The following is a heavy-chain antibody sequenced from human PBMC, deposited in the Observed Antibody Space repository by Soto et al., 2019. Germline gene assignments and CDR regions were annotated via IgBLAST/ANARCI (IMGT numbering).Heavy chain of an antibody. Sequence: QVQLVQSGAEVKKPGASVKVSCKASGYTFTSYDINWVRQATGQGLEWMGWMNPNSGNTGYAQKFQGRVTMTRNTSISTAYMALSSLRSEDTAVYYCARTTNRRGGYAFDYWGQGTLVTVSS. CDR2: MNPNSGNT. CDR1: GYTFTSYD. J-gene: IGHJ4*02. V-gene: IGHV1-8*01. D-gene: IGHD5-12*01. CDR3: ARTTNRRGGYAFDY.